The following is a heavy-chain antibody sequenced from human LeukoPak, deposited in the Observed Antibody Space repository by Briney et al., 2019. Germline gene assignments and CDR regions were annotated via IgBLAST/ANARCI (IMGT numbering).Heavy chain of an antibody. CDR1: GFTFSSYS. J-gene: IGHJ4*02. Sequence: GGSLRLSCAASGFTFSSYSMNWVRQAPGKGLEWVSYISSSSSTIYYADSVKGRFTISRDNAKNSLYLQMNSLRAEDTAVYYCARESYSGSRPIDYWGQGTLVTVSS. CDR3: ARESYSGSRPIDY. V-gene: IGHV3-48*04. D-gene: IGHD1-26*01. CDR2: ISSSSSTI.